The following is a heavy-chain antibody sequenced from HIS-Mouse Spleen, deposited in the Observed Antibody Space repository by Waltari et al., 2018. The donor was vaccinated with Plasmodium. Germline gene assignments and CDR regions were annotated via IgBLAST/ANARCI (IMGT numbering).Heavy chain of an antibody. D-gene: IGHD1-26*01. CDR3: ARGGIVGATIDY. V-gene: IGHV4-31*03. Sequence: QVQLQESGPGLVTPSQPLSLTCTVSGGSISRGGYYWSWIRQHPGKGLEWIGYIYYSGSTYYNPSLKSRVTISVDTSKNQFSLKLSSVTAADTAVYYCARGGIVGATIDYWGQGTLVTVSS. CDR1: GGSISRGGYY. J-gene: IGHJ4*02. CDR2: IYYSGST.